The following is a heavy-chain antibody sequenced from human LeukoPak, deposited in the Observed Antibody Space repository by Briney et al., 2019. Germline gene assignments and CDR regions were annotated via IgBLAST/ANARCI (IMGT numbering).Heavy chain of an antibody. D-gene: IGHD1-1*01. Sequence: GRSLRLSCAASGFTFSSYVMHWVRQAPGKGLEWVAVISYDGSNKYYADSVKGRFTISRDNSKNTLYLQMSSLRAEDTAVYYCVKDSGKSWNVGLLDYWGQGTLVTVSS. V-gene: IGHV3-30*14. CDR2: ISYDGSNK. CDR3: VKDSGKSWNVGLLDY. J-gene: IGHJ4*02. CDR1: GFTFSSYV.